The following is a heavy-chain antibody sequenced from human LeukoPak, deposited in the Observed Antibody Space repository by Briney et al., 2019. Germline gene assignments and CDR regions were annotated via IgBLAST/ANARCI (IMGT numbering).Heavy chain of an antibody. D-gene: IGHD3-10*01. Sequence: GRSLRLSCAASGFTFSSYAMHWVRQAPGKGLEWVAVISYDGSNKYYADSVKGRFTISRDNSKNTLYLQMNSLRAEDTAVYYCARDWGRRRMVLEYYFDYWGQGTLVTVSS. CDR3: ARDWGRRRMVLEYYFDY. CDR2: ISYDGSNK. CDR1: GFTFSSYA. J-gene: IGHJ4*02. V-gene: IGHV3-30*04.